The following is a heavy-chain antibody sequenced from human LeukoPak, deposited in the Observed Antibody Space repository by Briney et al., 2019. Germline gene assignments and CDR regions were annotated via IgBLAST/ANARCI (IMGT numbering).Heavy chain of an antibody. D-gene: IGHD6-13*01. J-gene: IGHJ4*02. Sequence: GGSLRLSCAASGFSFSNYWMHWVRQVPGKGLVWVSRINSDGSSTNYADSVKGRFTISRDNAKNTLYLQMNGLRDEDTAVYYCTRHVSQSSSWYGEFDYWLQGTQVTVSS. CDR3: TRHVSQSSSWYGEFDY. CDR2: INSDGSST. CDR1: GFSFSNYW. V-gene: IGHV3-74*01.